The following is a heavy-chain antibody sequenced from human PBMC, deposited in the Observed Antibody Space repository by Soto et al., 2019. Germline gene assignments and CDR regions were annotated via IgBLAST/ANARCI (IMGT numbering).Heavy chain of an antibody. J-gene: IGHJ4*02. CDR3: GKVLVGATGHTDSDS. V-gene: IGHV4-39*01. CDR2: IDYNGVT. Sequence: ETLSLTCTVSGGSIYRSGYYWGWIRQPPGRGLEWIGNIDYNGVTYSNPSLKSRVTISRDTSKNQFSLKLTSVTAADTALYYCGKVLVGATGHTDSDSWGPGTLVTVSS. D-gene: IGHD2-15*01. CDR1: GGSIYRSGYY.